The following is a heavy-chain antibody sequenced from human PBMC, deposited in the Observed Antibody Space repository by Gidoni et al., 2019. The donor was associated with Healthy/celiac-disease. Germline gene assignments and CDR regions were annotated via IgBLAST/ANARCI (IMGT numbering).Heavy chain of an antibody. CDR3: AREGAGFLEWLSSPHYYYGMDV. D-gene: IGHD3-3*01. CDR1: GGSISSGSYY. J-gene: IGHJ6*02. V-gene: IGHV4-61*02. CDR2: IYTSGST. Sequence: QVQLQESGPGLVKPSQTLSLTCTVSGGSISSGSYYWSWIRQPAGKGLEWIGRIYTSGSTNYNPARNSRVTISVDTSKNQFSRKLSSVTAADTAVYYCAREGAGFLEWLSSPHYYYGMDVWGQGTTVTVSS.